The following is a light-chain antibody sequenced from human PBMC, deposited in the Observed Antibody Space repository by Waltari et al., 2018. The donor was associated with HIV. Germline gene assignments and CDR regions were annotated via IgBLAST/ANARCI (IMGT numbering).Light chain of an antibody. J-gene: IGLJ1*01. CDR2: TNN. Sequence: QSVLTQPPSASGTPGQRVTISCSGSSSNIGTNTVNWYQQLPGTAPKLLIYTNNQRPSGVPDRFSGSKSGTSASLAISGLQSEDEADYYCAAWDDSLNGNVFGPGTKVTFL. CDR3: AAWDDSLNGNV. V-gene: IGLV1-44*01. CDR1: SSNIGTNT.